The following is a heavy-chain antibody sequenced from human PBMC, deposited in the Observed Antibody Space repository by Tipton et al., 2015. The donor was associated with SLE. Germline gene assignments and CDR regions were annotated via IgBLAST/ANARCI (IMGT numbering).Heavy chain of an antibody. D-gene: IGHD3-3*01. V-gene: IGHV4-59*12. CDR3: ASGTLEWSHEPDY. CDR2: VVYSGST. J-gene: IGHJ4*02. Sequence: TLSLTCTVSGGSISSYYWSWIRQTPGKGLEWIGYVVYSGSTNYNPSLKSRVTMSVDTSKNQFSLRLSSVTAADTAMFYCASGTLEWSHEPDYWGQGTLVTVSS. CDR1: GGSISSYY.